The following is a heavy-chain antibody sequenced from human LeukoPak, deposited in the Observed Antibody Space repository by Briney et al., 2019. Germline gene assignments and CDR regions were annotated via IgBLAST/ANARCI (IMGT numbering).Heavy chain of an antibody. CDR2: IYSGGST. CDR3: ASPLSGGLYYYYGMDV. J-gene: IGHJ6*02. Sequence: GGSLRLSCAASGLTASSNYMSWVRQAPGKGLEWVSVIYSGGSTYYADSVKGRFTISRDNSKNTLHLQMNSLRAEDTAVYYCASPLSGGLYYYYGMDVWGQGTTVTVSS. D-gene: IGHD6-25*01. CDR1: GLTASSNY. V-gene: IGHV3-66*01.